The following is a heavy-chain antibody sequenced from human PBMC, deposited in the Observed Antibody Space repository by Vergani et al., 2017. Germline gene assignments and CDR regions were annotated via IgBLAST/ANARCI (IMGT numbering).Heavy chain of an antibody. J-gene: IGHJ5*02. CDR1: GFTFSDYY. CDR3: ARGPGVAVAGTGWFDP. CDR2: ISSSSSYT. D-gene: IGHD6-19*01. V-gene: IGHV3-11*05. Sequence: QVQLVESGGGLVKPGGSLRLSCAASGFTFSDYYMSWIRQAPGKGREWVSYISSSSSYTNYADSVKGRFTISRDNAKNSLYLQMNSLRAEDTAVYYCARGPGVAVAGTGWFDPWGQGTLVTVSS.